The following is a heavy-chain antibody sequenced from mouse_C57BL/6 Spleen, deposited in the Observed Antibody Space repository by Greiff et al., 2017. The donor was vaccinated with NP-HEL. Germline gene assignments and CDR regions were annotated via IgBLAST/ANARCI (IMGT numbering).Heavy chain of an antibody. CDR3: ARDGDDYDVYFDV. Sequence: EVMLVESGGGLVKPGGSLKLSCAASGFTFSSYAMSWVRQTPEKRLEWVATISDGGSYTYYPDNVKGRFTISRDNAKNNLYLQKSHLKSVDTAMYYCARDGDDYDVYFDVWGTGTTVTVSS. CDR2: ISDGGSYT. CDR1: GFTFSSYA. V-gene: IGHV5-4*01. J-gene: IGHJ1*03. D-gene: IGHD2-4*01.